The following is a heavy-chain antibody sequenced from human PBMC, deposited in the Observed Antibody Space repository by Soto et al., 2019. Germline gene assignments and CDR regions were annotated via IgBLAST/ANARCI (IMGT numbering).Heavy chain of an antibody. Sequence: GESLKISCKGSGYSFTSYWISWVRQMPGKGLEWMGRIDPSDSYTNYSPSFQGHVTISADKSISTAYLQWSSLKASDTAMYYCARRETTVTSEGVYYYGKDVWGQGTTVTVSS. CDR1: GYSFTSYW. J-gene: IGHJ6*02. CDR3: ARRETTVTSEGVYYYGKDV. V-gene: IGHV5-10-1*01. D-gene: IGHD4-17*01. CDR2: IDPSDSYT.